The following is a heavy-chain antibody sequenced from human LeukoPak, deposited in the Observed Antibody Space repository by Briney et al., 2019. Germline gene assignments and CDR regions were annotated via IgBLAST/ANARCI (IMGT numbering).Heavy chain of an antibody. CDR1: GFTFSNAW. D-gene: IGHD2-15*01. CDR2: IKSKTDGGTT. J-gene: IGHJ4*02. Sequence: GGSLRLSCAASGFTFSNAWMSWVRQAPGKGLEWVGRIKSKTDGGTTDYAAPVKGRFTISRGDSKNTLYLQMNSLKTEDTAVYYCTTDVVVVAGIDYWGQGTLVTVSS. CDR3: TTDVVVVAGIDY. V-gene: IGHV3-15*01.